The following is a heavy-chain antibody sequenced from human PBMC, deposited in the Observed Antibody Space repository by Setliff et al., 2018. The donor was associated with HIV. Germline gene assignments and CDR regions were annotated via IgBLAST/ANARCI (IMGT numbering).Heavy chain of an antibody. V-gene: IGHV1-69*10. D-gene: IGHD7-27*01. Sequence: SVKVSCKASGNTLRNNAIGWVRQAPGQGLEWMGAIVPILGIANSAQKFQGRVTITTDESTNTAYMELSSLRSEDTAVYYCARIPTGGAFDIWGQGTVVTVSS. CDR3: ARIPTGGAFDI. CDR2: IVPILGIA. CDR1: GNTLRNNA. J-gene: IGHJ3*02.